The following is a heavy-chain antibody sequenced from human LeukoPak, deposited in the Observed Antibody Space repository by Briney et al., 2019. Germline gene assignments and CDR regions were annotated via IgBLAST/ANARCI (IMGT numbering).Heavy chain of an antibody. Sequence: SETLSLTCTVSGGSISSSSYYWGWIRQPPGKGLEWIGSIYYSGSTYYNPSLKSRVTISVHTSKNQFSLKLSSVTAADTAVYYCAKDSKIVGPTFRSYHYMDVWGKGTTVTVSS. V-gene: IGHV4-39*07. CDR1: GGSISSSSYY. CDR2: IYYSGST. J-gene: IGHJ6*03. CDR3: AKDSKIVGPTFRSYHYMDV. D-gene: IGHD1-26*01.